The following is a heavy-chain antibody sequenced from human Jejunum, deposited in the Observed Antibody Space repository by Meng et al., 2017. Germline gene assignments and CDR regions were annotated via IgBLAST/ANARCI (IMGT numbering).Heavy chain of an antibody. V-gene: IGHV4-59*01. CDR3: ARYYCSGGICTHFDY. J-gene: IGHJ4*02. Sequence: SETLSLTCTISGGSIGDFYLSWIRQPPGQGLEWIGYINYRENTNYKSSLKGRVTISIDTSKNQFSLKLTSVIAADTAVYYCARYYCSGGICTHFDYWGPGTLVTVSS. CDR2: INYRENT. D-gene: IGHD2-15*01. CDR1: GGSIGDFY.